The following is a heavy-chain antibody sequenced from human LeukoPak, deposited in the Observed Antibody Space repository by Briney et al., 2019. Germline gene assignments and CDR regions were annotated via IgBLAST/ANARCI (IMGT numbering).Heavy chain of an antibody. CDR2: IYYSGST. Sequence: PSETRSLTCTVSGGSISSYYWSWIRQPPGKGLEWIGYIYYSGSTNYNPSLKSRVTISVDTSKNQFSLKLSSVTAADTAVYYCARGGHEGFLEWGPHYYYYYGMDVWGQGTTVTVSS. CDR1: GGSISSYY. CDR3: ARGGHEGFLEWGPHYYYYYGMDV. D-gene: IGHD3-3*01. J-gene: IGHJ6*02. V-gene: IGHV4-59*01.